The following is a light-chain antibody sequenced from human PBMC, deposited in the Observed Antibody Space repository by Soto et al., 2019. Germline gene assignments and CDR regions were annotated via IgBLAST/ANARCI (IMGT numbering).Light chain of an antibody. Sequence: EIVLTQSPATLSLSPGESATLSCRASQSVDSYLTWYQQKPGQAPRLLVYDVSKRATGIPVRFSGSGSGTDLSLTIGSLEPEDVAIYYCPQRRNWPLTFGGGTKVEI. CDR1: QSVDSY. CDR3: PQRRNWPLT. J-gene: IGKJ4*01. V-gene: IGKV3-11*01. CDR2: DVS.